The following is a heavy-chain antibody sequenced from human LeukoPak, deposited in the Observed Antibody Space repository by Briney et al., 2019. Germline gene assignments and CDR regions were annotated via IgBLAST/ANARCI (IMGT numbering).Heavy chain of an antibody. CDR2: INSDGSST. CDR3: AKDPPLGDFWSGYYNHY. CDR1: GFTFSSYW. J-gene: IGHJ4*02. V-gene: IGHV3-74*01. D-gene: IGHD3-3*01. Sequence: LSGGSLRLSCAASGFTFSSYWMHWVRQAPGKGLVWVSRINSDGSSTYYADSVKGRFTISRDNSKNTLYLQMNSLRAEDTAVYYCAKDPPLGDFWSGYYNHYWGQGTLVTVSS.